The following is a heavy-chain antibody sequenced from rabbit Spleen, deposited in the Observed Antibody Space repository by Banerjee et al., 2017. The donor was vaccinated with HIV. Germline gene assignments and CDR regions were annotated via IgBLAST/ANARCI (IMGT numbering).Heavy chain of an antibody. CDR2: IYIGEGIT. CDR1: GFTLSSYY. CDR3: ARWDSYDDYGDSYYFNL. V-gene: IGHV1S7*01. J-gene: IGHJ4*01. Sequence: QLKESGGGLVQPGGSLKLSCKASGFTLSSYYMNWVRQAPGKGLEWIGIIYIGEGITDYASWVNGRFTISSDNAQNTVDLQMNSLTAADTATYFCARWDSYDDYGDSYYFNLWGQGTLVTVS. D-gene: IGHD2-1*01.